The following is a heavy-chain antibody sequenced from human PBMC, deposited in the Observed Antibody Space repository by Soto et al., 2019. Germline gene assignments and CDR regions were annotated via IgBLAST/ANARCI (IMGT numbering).Heavy chain of an antibody. CDR3: AKDSAWGTAMVTILRDNWFDP. CDR2: ISGSGGST. V-gene: IGHV3-23*01. Sequence: GGSLRLSCAASGFTFSSYAMSWVRQAPGKGLEWVSAISGSGGSTYYADSVKGRFTISRDNSKNTLYLQMNSLRAEDTAVYYCAKDSAWGTAMVTILRDNWFDPWGQGTLVTVSS. D-gene: IGHD5-18*01. CDR1: GFTFSSYA. J-gene: IGHJ5*02.